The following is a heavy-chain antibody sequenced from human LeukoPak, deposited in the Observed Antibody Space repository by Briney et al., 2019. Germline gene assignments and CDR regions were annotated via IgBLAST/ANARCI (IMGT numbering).Heavy chain of an antibody. Sequence: SETLSLTCTVSGVSINAFYWVWIRQPPGQGLEWIGYIYFSGTTKYNPSRESRVTISVDTSKTQFSLKLSSVPAADTAVYYCARRRAEGGSNGHYNWFVPWGQGSLVTVSS. CDR2: IYFSGTT. D-gene: IGHD6-13*01. J-gene: IGHJ5*02. CDR3: ARRRAEGGSNGHYNWFVP. V-gene: IGHV4-59*08. CDR1: GVSINAFY.